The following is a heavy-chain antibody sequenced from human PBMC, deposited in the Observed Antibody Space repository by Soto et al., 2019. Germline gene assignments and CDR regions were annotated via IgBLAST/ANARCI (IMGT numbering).Heavy chain of an antibody. CDR3: ARYSLVRRLAFVEWLADYYYYGMDG. CDR1: GYTLTKYY. V-gene: IGHV1-46*01. J-gene: IGHJ6*02. D-gene: IGHD3-3*02. CDR2: MNPSTGST. Sequence: ASVKVSCKACGYTLTKYYMHCVRQAPGPGLEWMAIMNPSTGSTRSAQRIQGRGTMTRDTSTTPVDMELHSPRSEDTGGYYCARYSLVRRLAFVEWLADYYYYGMDGWGQGTTVTVSS.